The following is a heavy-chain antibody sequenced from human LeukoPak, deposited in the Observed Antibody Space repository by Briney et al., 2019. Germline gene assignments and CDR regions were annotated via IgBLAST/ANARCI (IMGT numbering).Heavy chain of an antibody. Sequence: GRSLRLSCAASGFTFSSYGMHWVRQAPGKGLEWVAVISYDGSNKYYADSVKGRFTISRDNSKNTLYLQMNSLRAEDTAVYYCAKDHQNSGYDPYYFDYWGQGTLVTVSS. J-gene: IGHJ4*02. CDR1: GFTFSSYG. CDR2: ISYDGSNK. CDR3: AKDHQNSGYDPYYFDY. V-gene: IGHV3-30*18. D-gene: IGHD5-12*01.